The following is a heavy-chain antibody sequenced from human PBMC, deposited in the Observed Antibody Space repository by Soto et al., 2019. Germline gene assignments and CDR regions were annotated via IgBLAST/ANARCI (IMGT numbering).Heavy chain of an antibody. V-gene: IGHV1-69*13. J-gene: IGHJ4*02. CDR2: IIPIFGTA. CDR3: ASRLPHYYDSSGYYPGFFDY. CDR1: GGTFSSYA. D-gene: IGHD3-22*01. Sequence: SVKVSCKASGGTFSSYAISWVRQAPGQGLEWMGGIIPIFGTANYAQKFQGRVTITADESTSTAYMELSSLRSEDTAVYYCASRLPHYYDSSGYYPGFFDYWGQGTLVTVSS.